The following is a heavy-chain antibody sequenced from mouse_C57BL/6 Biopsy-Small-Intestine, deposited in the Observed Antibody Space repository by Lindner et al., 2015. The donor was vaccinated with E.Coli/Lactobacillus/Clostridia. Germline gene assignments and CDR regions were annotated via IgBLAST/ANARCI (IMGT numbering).Heavy chain of an antibody. D-gene: IGHD1-1*01. CDR2: IYPGDGDT. J-gene: IGHJ4*01. V-gene: IGHV1-82*01. CDR1: GYAFSTSW. Sequence: VQLQESGPELVKPGASVKLSCKASGYAFSTSWMNWVKQRPGKGLEWIGRIYPGDGDTDYNGKFKDKATLTTDKSSSTAHMQLSSLTTEDSAIYYCARYGNSPYWGQGTSVTVSS. CDR3: ARYGNSPY.